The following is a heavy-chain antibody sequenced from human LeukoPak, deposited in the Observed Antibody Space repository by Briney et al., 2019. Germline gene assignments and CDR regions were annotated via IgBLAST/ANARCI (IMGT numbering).Heavy chain of an antibody. J-gene: IGHJ3*02. CDR1: GYTFTTYE. CDR2: ISPYNGNT. V-gene: IGHV1-18*01. D-gene: IGHD5-12*01. CDR3: ARSDIVATIDAFDI. Sequence: ASVKVSCKASGYTFTTYEISWVRQAPGQGLEWMGWISPYNGNTNYAQKLHGRVIMTTETSTSTAYMELRSLRSDDTAVYYCARSDIVATIDAFDIWGKGTMVTVSS.